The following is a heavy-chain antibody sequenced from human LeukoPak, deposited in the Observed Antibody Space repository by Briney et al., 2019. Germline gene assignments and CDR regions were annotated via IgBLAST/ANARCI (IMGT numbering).Heavy chain of an antibody. CDR2: ISGSGSTV. D-gene: IGHD6-19*01. Sequence: GGSLRLSCAASGFTFRNYEMNWVRQAPGKGLEWVSYISGSGSTVYYADSVKGRFTISRDNAKNSLYLQMNSLRAEDTAVYYCARGPSVGSGWSPDLWGQGTLVTVSS. CDR1: GFTFRNYE. J-gene: IGHJ5*02. CDR3: ARGPSVGSGWSPDL. V-gene: IGHV3-48*03.